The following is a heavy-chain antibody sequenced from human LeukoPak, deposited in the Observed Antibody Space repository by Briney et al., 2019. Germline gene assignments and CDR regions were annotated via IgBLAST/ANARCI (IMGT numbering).Heavy chain of an antibody. CDR3: ARDHCSGGSCYGDY. D-gene: IGHD2-15*01. Sequence: ASVKVSCKASGYTFNGYYMHWVRQAPGQGLEWMGIINPSGGSTSYAQKFQGRVTMTRDMSTSTVYMELSSLRSEDTAVYYCARDHCSGGSCYGDYWGQGTLVTVSS. J-gene: IGHJ4*02. CDR2: INPSGGST. CDR1: GYTFNGYY. V-gene: IGHV1-46*02.